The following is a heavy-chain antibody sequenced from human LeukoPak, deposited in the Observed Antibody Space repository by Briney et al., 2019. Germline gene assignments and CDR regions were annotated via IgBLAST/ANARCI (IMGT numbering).Heavy chain of an antibody. Sequence: GESLRLSCAASGFTFSDYDMHWVRQATGKGLEWVSAIGTAGDTYYTGSVKGRFTISRENAKNSLYLQMNSLRAGDTAVYYCVRVAKERVGGVYYFDYWGQGTPVTVSS. D-gene: IGHD1-1*01. CDR1: GFTFSDYD. CDR3: VRVAKERVGGVYYFDY. V-gene: IGHV3-13*01. J-gene: IGHJ4*02. CDR2: IGTAGDT.